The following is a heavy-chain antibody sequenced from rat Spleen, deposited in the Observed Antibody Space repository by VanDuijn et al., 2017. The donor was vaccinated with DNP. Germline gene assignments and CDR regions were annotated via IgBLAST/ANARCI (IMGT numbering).Heavy chain of an antibody. J-gene: IGHJ2*01. Sequence: EVQLVESGGGLVQPGRSLKLSCAASEFTFSDYNMAWIRQAPTKGLEWVASISTSGGSTYYRDSVKGRFTVSRDNAKNSQYLQMDSLRSEDTAIYYCATPAYWGQGVMVTVSS. D-gene: IGHD1-4*01. V-gene: IGHV5S23*01. CDR1: EFTFSDYN. CDR3: ATPAY. CDR2: ISTSGGST.